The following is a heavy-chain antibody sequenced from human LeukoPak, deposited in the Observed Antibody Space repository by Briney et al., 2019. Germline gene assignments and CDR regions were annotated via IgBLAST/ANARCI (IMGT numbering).Heavy chain of an antibody. CDR3: ARGIGVPAATYYFDY. V-gene: IGHV1-69*04. J-gene: IGHJ4*02. D-gene: IGHD2-2*01. CDR2: IIPILGIA. Sequence: SVKVSFKASVGTFSSYAISWVRQAPGQGLKWMGMIIPILGIANYAHKFHGRVTITADKSTSTAYVELSSVRSDEKAVYYCARGIGVPAATYYFDYWGQGTLVTVSS. CDR1: VGTFSSYA.